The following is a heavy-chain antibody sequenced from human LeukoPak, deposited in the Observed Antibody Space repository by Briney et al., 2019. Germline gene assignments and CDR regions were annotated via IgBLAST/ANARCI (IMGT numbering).Heavy chain of an antibody. CDR3: ARDRRICSSTSCPTYYYYYYMDV. D-gene: IGHD2-2*01. CDR2: IYTSGST. V-gene: IGHV4-61*02. CDR1: GGSISSGSYY. J-gene: IGHJ6*03. Sequence: SETLSLTCTVSGGSISSGSYYWSWIRQPAGKGLEWIGRIYTSGSTNYNPSLKSRVTISVDTSKSQFSLKLSSVTAADTAVYYCARDRRICSSTSCPTYYYYYYMDVWGKGTTVTVSS.